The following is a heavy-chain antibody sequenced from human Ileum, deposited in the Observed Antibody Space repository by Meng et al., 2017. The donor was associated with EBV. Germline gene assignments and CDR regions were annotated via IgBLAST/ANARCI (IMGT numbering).Heavy chain of an antibody. CDR3: ARGSDYVWGI. V-gene: IGHV4-4*02. CDR2: IHHSGTT. CDR1: GDSISSNNW. J-gene: IGHJ4*02. D-gene: IGHD3-16*01. Sequence: VQLQESGPGPGKPSGTLSLTCAVSGDSISSNNWWSWVRQSPGKGLEWIAEIHHSGTTTYNPSLKSRVTISVDKSENHFSLKLTSVTAADTAVYYCARGSDYVWGIWGQGTLVTVSS.